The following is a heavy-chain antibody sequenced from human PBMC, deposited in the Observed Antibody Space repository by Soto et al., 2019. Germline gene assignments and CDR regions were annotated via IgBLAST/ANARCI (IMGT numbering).Heavy chain of an antibody. CDR3: ARSGDNYNLLDY. J-gene: IGHJ4*02. CDR2: SSNSGTFA. CDR1: GFTFSDYY. Sequence: QVQLVESGGGVVKPGGSLRLSCAASGFTFSDYYMRWIRQAPGKGLEWISYSSNSGTFARYADSVKGRFSISRDNAKNTLYLQIDSLRGEDTAIYYCARSGDNYNLLDYWGQGTPVTVSS. D-gene: IGHD1-1*01. V-gene: IGHV3-11*06.